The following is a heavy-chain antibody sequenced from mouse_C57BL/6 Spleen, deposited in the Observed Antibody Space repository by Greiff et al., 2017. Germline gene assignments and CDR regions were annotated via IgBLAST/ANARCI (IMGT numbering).Heavy chain of an antibody. CDR2: IDPNSGGT. Sequence: QVQLQQPGAELVKPGASVKLSCKASGYTFTSYWMHWVKQRPGRGLEWIGRIDPNSGGTKYNEKFKSKATLTVDKPSSTAYMQLSSRTSEDSAVYYCARERAYYYGSSSAYAMDYWGQGTSVTVSS. CDR3: ARERAYYYGSSSAYAMDY. D-gene: IGHD1-1*01. CDR1: GYTFTSYW. V-gene: IGHV1-72*01. J-gene: IGHJ4*01.